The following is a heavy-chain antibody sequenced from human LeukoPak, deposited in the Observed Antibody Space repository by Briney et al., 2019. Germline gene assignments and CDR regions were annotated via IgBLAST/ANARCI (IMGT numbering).Heavy chain of an antibody. CDR2: IYYSGST. V-gene: IGHV4-39*01. D-gene: IGHD3-22*01. CDR1: GGSISSSSYY. CDR3: ARLSDYYDSSGYSNQINYYYYYMDV. J-gene: IGHJ6*03. Sequence: SETLSLTCTVSGGSISSSSYYWGWIRQPPGKGLEWIGSIYYSGSTYYNPSLKSRVTISVDTSKNQFSLKLSSVTAADTAVYYCARLSDYYDSSGYSNQINYYYYYMDVWGKGTTVTISS.